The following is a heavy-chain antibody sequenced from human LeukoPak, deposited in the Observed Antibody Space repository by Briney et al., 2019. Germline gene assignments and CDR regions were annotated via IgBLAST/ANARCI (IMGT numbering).Heavy chain of an antibody. CDR3: ARVGCSGGSCYYDYYYYMDV. CDR2: ISSSSSTI. D-gene: IGHD2-15*01. V-gene: IGHV3-48*01. Sequence: GGSLRLSCAASGFTFSSYSMLWVRQAPGKGLEWVSYISSSSSTIYYADSVKGRFTISRDNAKNSLYLQMNSLRAEDTAVYYCARVGCSGGSCYYDYYYYMDVWGKGTTVTVSS. J-gene: IGHJ6*03. CDR1: GFTFSSYS.